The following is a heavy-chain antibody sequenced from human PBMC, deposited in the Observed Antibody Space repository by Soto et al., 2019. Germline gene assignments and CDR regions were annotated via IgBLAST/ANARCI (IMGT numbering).Heavy chain of an antibody. CDR1: GGTFSSYA. D-gene: IGHD2-2*01. Sequence: GASVKVSCKASGGTFSSYAISWVRQAPGQGLEWMGGIIPIFGTANYAQKFQGRVTITADESTSTAYMELSSLRSEDTAVYYCARYLGVVVTAAIGDAFDLWGQGTMVTVSS. CDR2: IIPIFGTA. J-gene: IGHJ3*01. CDR3: ARYLGVVVTAAIGDAFDL. V-gene: IGHV1-69*13.